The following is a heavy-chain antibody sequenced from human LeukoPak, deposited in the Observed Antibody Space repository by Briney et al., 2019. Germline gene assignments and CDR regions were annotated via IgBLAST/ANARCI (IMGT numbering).Heavy chain of an antibody. J-gene: IGHJ4*02. CDR2: IYSGGST. D-gene: IGHD6-13*01. CDR1: GFTVSSNY. CDR3: ASGIAAPDPYYFDY. Sequence: GGSLRLSCAASGFTVSSNYMSWVRPAPGKGLEWVSVIYSGGSTYYADSVKGRFTISRDNSKNTLYLQMNSLRAEDTAVYYCASGIAAPDPYYFDYWGQGTLVTVSS. V-gene: IGHV3-53*01.